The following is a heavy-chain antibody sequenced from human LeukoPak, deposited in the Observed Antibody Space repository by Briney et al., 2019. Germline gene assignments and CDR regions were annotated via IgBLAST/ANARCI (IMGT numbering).Heavy chain of an antibody. V-gene: IGHV4-59*01. CDR2: IYYSGST. CDR3: ARVSSMGYFDWLHAFDI. CDR1: GGSISSYY. D-gene: IGHD3-9*01. J-gene: IGHJ3*02. Sequence: TSETLSLTCTVSGGSISSYYWSWIRQPPGKGLEWIGYIYYSGSTNYNPSLKSRVTISVDTSKNQFSLKLSSVTAADTAVYYCARVSSMGYFDWLHAFDIWGQGTMVTVSS.